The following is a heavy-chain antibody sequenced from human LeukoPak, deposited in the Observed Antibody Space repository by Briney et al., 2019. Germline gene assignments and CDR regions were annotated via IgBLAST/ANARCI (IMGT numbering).Heavy chain of an antibody. CDR2: RNPHNGDT. CDR1: GYTFTGYY. CDR3: ARVDQRISFYFDY. J-gene: IGHJ4*02. D-gene: IGHD3-16*02. V-gene: IGHV1-2*02. Sequence: ASVEVSCKASGYTFTGYYMQWVRQAPGHGLEWMGWRNPHNGDTDYVQKFQGRVTMTRDTSISTAFLELSSLRSDDTAVYYCARVDQRISFYFDYWGQGTLITVSS.